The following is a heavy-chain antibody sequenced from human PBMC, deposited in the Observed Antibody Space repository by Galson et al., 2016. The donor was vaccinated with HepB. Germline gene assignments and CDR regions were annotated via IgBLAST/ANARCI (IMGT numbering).Heavy chain of an antibody. CDR3: ARDDYFRLGY. CDR1: GFIFSVYN. V-gene: IGHV3-48*02. J-gene: IGHJ4*02. CDR2: ITSSSDTM. Sequence: CAASGFIFSVYNMNWARQAPGKGLEWIAWITSSSDTMYYADSVKGRFTISRENAKNSLYLEMNSLRDEDTAVYYCARDDYFRLGYWGQGTLVTVSS. D-gene: IGHD3-16*01.